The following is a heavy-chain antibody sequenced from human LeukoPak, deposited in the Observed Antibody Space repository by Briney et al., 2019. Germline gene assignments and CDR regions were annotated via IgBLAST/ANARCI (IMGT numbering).Heavy chain of an antibody. Sequence: ASVKVSCKASGYSFTTFGITWVRQAPGQGLEWMAWLSAHIGDTNYSQKFQGRVTVTSDTSTSTAYMELRSLKSDDTAVYFCARVAFSKYHYYMDVWGKGTTVTVSS. V-gene: IGHV1-18*01. CDR2: LSAHIGDT. D-gene: IGHD4-11*01. CDR3: ARVAFSKYHYYMDV. J-gene: IGHJ6*03. CDR1: GYSFTTFG.